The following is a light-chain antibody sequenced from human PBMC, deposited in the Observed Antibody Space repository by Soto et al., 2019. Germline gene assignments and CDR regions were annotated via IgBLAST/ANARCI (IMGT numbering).Light chain of an antibody. CDR1: SGHSNYA. CDR3: QIWGTGSASVV. J-gene: IGLJ7*01. CDR2: VNSGGSH. V-gene: IGLV4-69*01. Sequence: QHVLTQSPSASASLGASVKLTCTLSSGHSNYAIAWYQQQPEKGPRFLMKVNSGGSHIKGDGIPDRFSVSSSGAERYLFISSLQSEDVADYYCQIWGTGSASVVFGGGIQLTVL.